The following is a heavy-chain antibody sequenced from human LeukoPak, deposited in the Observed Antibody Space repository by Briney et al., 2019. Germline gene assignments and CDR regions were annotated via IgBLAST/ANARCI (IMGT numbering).Heavy chain of an antibody. CDR1: GFTFSDYY. V-gene: IGHV3-11*01. CDR2: ISSSGSTI. CDR3: AKDPALIEDV. J-gene: IGHJ6*02. Sequence: GGSLRLSCAASGFTFSDYYMSWIRQAPGKGLEWVSYISSSGSTIYYADSVKGRFTISRDNSKNTLYLQMNSLRAEDTAVYYCAKDPALIEDVWGQGTTVTVSS.